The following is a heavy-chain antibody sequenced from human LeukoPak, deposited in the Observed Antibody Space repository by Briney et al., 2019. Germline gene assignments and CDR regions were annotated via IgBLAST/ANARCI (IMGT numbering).Heavy chain of an antibody. CDR3: ARESGIAAALDL. V-gene: IGHV3-33*01. CDR2: IWHDGSKQ. Sequence: PGGSLRLSCAGSGFTFSHYGIYWVRQAPGRGLEWVAAIWHDGSKQLYRDAVKGRFTISRDDSKNTLYLQMNSLRAEDTAVYYCARESGIAAALDLWGQGTLVTVSS. D-gene: IGHD6-13*01. CDR1: GFTFSHYG. J-gene: IGHJ5*02.